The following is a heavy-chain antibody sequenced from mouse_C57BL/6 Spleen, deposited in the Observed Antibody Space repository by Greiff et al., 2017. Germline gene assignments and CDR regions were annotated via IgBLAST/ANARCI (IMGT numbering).Heavy chain of an antibody. V-gene: IGHV1-55*01. CDR1: GYTFTSYW. CDR2: IYPGSGRP. D-gene: IGHD2-5*01. CDR3: ARAIYSNYMFAY. Sequence: QVQLQQPGAELVKPGASVKMSCKASGYTFTSYWITWVKQRPGQGLEWIGDIYPGSGRPNYNEKFKSKATLAVDTSSSTAYMQLSSLTSEDSAVYYCARAIYSNYMFAYWGQGTLVTVSA. J-gene: IGHJ3*01.